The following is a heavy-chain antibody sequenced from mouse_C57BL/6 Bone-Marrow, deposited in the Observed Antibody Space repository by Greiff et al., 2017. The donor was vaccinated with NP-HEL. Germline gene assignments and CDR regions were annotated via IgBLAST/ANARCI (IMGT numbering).Heavy chain of an antibody. Sequence: QVQLKQSGAELVRPGASVTLSCKASGYTFTDYEMHWVKQTPVHGLEWIGAIDPETGGTAYNQKFKGKAILTADKSSSTAYMELRSLTSEDSAVYYCTRRDLYWGQGTTLTVSS. CDR2: IDPETGGT. CDR3: TRRDLY. V-gene: IGHV1-15*01. J-gene: IGHJ2*01. CDR1: GYTFTDYE.